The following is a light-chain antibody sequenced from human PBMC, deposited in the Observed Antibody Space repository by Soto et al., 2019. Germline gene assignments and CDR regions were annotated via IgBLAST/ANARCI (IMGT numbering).Light chain of an antibody. J-gene: IGLJ1*01. CDR3: SSYTSSSTLLI. CDR2: EVS. Sequence: QSVLAQPASVSGSAEQSITISCTGTSSDVGGYNYVSWYQHHPGKAPKLMIYEVSSRPSGVSYRFSGSKSGNTASLTISGLQADDEAEYYCSSYTSSSTLLISGTGTKVTVL. V-gene: IGLV2-14*01. CDR1: SSDVGGYNY.